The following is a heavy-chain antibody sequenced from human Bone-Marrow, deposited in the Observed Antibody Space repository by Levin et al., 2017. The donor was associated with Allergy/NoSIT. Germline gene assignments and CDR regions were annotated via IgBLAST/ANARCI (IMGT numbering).Heavy chain of an antibody. V-gene: IGHV3-21*01. CDR3: ARDFVALSYYYDSSGYIRFDY. D-gene: IGHD3-22*01. Sequence: GGSLRLSCAASGFTFSSYSMNWVRQAPGKGLEWVSSISSSSSYIYYADSVKGRFTISRDNAKNSLYLQMNSLRAEDTAVYYCARDFVALSYYYDSSGYIRFDYWGQGTLVTVSS. J-gene: IGHJ4*02. CDR2: ISSSSSYI. CDR1: GFTFSSYS.